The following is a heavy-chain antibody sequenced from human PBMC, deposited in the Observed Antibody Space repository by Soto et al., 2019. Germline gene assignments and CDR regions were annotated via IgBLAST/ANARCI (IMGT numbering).Heavy chain of an antibody. Sequence: SETLSLTCAVYGGSFSGYYWSWIRQPPGKGLEWIGEINHSGSTNYNPSLKSRVTISVDTSKNQFSLKLSSVTAADTAVYYCARMGSRFGELSRAYYYYYYYMDVWGKGTTVTVSS. CDR2: INHSGST. D-gene: IGHD3-10*01. CDR3: ARMGSRFGELSRAYYYYYYYMDV. CDR1: GGSFSGYY. V-gene: IGHV4-34*01. J-gene: IGHJ6*03.